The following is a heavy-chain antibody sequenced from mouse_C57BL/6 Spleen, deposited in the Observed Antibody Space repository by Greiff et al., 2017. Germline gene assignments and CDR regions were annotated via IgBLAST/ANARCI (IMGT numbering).Heavy chain of an antibody. V-gene: IGHV1-39*01. D-gene: IGHD2-1*01. CDR2: INPNYGTT. J-gene: IGHJ2*01. CDR3: ARFNYGNENFFDY. CDR1: GYSFTDYN. Sequence: VHVKQSGPELVKPGASVKISCKASGYSFTDYNMNLVKQSNGKSLEWIGVINPNYGTTSYNQKFKGKATLTVDQSSSTAYMQLNSLTSEDSAVXYCARFNYGNENFFDYWGQGTTLTVSS.